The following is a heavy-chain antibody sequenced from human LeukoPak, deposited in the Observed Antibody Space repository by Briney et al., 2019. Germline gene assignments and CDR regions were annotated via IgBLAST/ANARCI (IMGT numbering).Heavy chain of an antibody. CDR2: VTGNGGST. J-gene: IGHJ4*02. Sequence: GGSLRLSCAASGFAFSTYALNWVRQAPGKGLGWVSLVTGNGGSTYYSASVEGRFTISRDNSKNTLYLQMNNLRAEDTAVYYCAKAIGSNYFDYWGQGILVTVSP. CDR1: GFAFSTYA. CDR3: AKAIGSNYFDY. D-gene: IGHD3-16*01. V-gene: IGHV3-23*01.